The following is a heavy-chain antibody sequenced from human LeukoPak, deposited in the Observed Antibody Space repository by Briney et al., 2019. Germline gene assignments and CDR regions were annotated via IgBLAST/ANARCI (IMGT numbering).Heavy chain of an antibody. Sequence: GGSLRLSCAASGFTFSSYWMSWVRQAPGKGLEWVASIKYDGSEKYYVDSVKGRFTISRDNAKNSLYLQMNSLRAEDSAVYYCARSYGAPDYWGQGTLVTVSS. V-gene: IGHV3-7*01. CDR1: GFTFSSYW. J-gene: IGHJ4*02. D-gene: IGHD3-16*01. CDR3: ARSYGAPDY. CDR2: IKYDGSEK.